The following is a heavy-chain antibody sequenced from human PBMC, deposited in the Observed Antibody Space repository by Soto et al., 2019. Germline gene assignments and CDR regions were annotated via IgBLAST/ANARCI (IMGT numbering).Heavy chain of an antibody. V-gene: IGHV3-23*01. CDR1: GFTFSSYA. J-gene: IGHJ5*02. CDR3: ASHHPPMTTVRRNWFDP. CDR2: ISGSGGST. Sequence: EVQLLESGGGLVQPGGSLRLSCAASGFTFSSYAMSWVRQAPGKGLEWVSAISGSGGSTYYADSVKGRFTISRDNSKNTLYLQMNSLRAEDTAVYYCASHHPPMTTVRRNWFDPWGRGTLVTVSS. D-gene: IGHD4-17*01.